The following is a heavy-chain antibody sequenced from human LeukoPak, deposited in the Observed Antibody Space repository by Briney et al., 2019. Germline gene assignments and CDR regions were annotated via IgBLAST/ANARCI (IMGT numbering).Heavy chain of an antibody. CDR3: VREYRYFAL. Sequence: GGSLRLSCIASGVTYRTYWMDWVRQAPGKGLEWVANINQDGSEKYHVDSVKGRFTISRDNAKNSIYLQMNSLTAEDTAVYYGVREYRYFALGGRGTLVTVSS. J-gene: IGHJ2*01. V-gene: IGHV3-7*01. CDR2: INQDGSEK. CDR1: GVTYRTYW.